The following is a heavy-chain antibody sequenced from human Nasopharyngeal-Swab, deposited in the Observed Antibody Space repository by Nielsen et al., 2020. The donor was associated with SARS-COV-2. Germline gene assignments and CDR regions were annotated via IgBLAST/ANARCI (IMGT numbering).Heavy chain of an antibody. CDR3: AKEEMGSQRFLWGYSSGGFGY. J-gene: IGHJ4*02. CDR2: ISYDGSNE. CDR1: GFTFSSSG. Sequence: GESLKISCAASGFTFSSSGMDWVRQAPGKGLEWVAVISYDGSNEYYGDSVKGRFTISRDNSKNTLYLQMNSLRVDDTAVYYCAKEEMGSQRFLWGYSSGGFGYWGQGTLVTVSS. V-gene: IGHV3-30*18. D-gene: IGHD6-19*01.